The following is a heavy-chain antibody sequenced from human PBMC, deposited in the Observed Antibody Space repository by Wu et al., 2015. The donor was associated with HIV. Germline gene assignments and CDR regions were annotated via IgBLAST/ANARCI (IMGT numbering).Heavy chain of an antibody. D-gene: IGHD3-3*01. CDR1: GSTFTGYY. V-gene: IGHV1-2*02. Sequence: QVQLVQSGAEVKKPGASVKVSCKASGSTFTGYYIHWVRQAPGQGLEWMAWINYNSGGTNSAQMFQGRVTMTRNRSINTAYMELSRLQSDDTAIYYCARSVNDFWSGSAFDIWGQGTMVTVSS. CDR3: ARSVNDFWSGSAFDI. J-gene: IGHJ3*02. CDR2: INYNSGGT.